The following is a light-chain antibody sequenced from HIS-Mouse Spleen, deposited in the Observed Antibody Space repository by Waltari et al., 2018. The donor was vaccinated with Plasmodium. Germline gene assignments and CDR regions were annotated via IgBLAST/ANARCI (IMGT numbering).Light chain of an antibody. CDR3: QQYNNWSFT. V-gene: IGKV3-15*01. CDR1: QSVSSN. Sequence: EIVMTQSPATLSVSPGERATLSCRASQSVSSNLAWYQQKHGQAPRLLIYGASTRATGIPARFSGSGSGTECTLTISSLQSEDFAVYYCQQYNNWSFTFGPGTKVDIK. J-gene: IGKJ3*01. CDR2: GAS.